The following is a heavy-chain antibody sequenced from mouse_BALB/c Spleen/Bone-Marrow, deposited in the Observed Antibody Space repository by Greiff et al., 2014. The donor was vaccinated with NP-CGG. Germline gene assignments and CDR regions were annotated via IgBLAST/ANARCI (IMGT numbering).Heavy chain of an antibody. D-gene: IGHD2-13*01. CDR1: GYTFTSYW. CDR3: ARGLYGDSVY. V-gene: IGHV1-69*02. J-gene: IGHJ2*01. CDR2: IDPSDSYT. Sequence: QVQLKESGADLVKPGASVKLSCKASGYTFTSYWMHWVKQRPGQGLEWIGEIDPSDSYTNYNQKFKGKATLTVDKSSSTAYMQLSSLTSEDSAVYYCARGLYGDSVYWGQGTPLTVSS.